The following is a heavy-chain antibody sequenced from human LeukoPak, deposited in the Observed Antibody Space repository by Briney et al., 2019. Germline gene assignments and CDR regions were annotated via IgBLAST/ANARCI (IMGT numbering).Heavy chain of an antibody. D-gene: IGHD5-18*01. J-gene: IGHJ4*02. V-gene: IGHV3-23*01. CDR1: GFTFSNYA. CDR3: AKGYSYGYFDY. CDR2: ISGSTGST. Sequence: GGSLRLSCAASGFTFSNYAMNWVRQAPGKGLEWVSLISGSTGSTYYADSVKGGFTISRDNSKNTLYLQMNTLRAEDTAVYYCAKGYSYGYFDYWGQGTLVTVSS.